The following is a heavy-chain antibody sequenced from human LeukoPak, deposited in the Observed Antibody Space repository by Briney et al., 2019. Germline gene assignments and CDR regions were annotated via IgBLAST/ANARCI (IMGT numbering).Heavy chain of an antibody. CDR1: GFTFSSYG. J-gene: IGHJ4*02. CDR2: ISHDGSNE. CDR3: AKEGYYGSGSFPDS. V-gene: IGHV3-30*18. Sequence: GGSLRLSCEAPGFTFSSYGMHWVRRAPGKGLEWMTVISHDGSNEYYVDSVKGRFTISRDNSKSTLYLQMNSLRVEDTAVYYCAKEGYYGSGSFPDSWGQGTLVTVSS. D-gene: IGHD3-10*01.